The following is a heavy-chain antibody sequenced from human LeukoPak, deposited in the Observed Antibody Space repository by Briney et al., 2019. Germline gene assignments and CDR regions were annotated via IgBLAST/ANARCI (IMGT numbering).Heavy chain of an antibody. Sequence: ASVKVSCKASGYTFTGYYMHWVRQAPGQGVERMGWINPNSGGTNYAQKFQGRVTMTRDTSISTAYMELSRLRSDDTAVYYCARGGRLVTNYYDSSGYSGYWGQGTLVTVSS. CDR2: INPNSGGT. CDR3: ARGGRLVTNYYDSSGYSGY. V-gene: IGHV1-2*02. D-gene: IGHD3-22*01. J-gene: IGHJ4*02. CDR1: GYTFTGYY.